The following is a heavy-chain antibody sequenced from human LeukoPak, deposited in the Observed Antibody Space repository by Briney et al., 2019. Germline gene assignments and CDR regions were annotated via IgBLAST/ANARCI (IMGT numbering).Heavy chain of an antibody. CDR2: INPNSGGT. D-gene: IGHD6-13*01. V-gene: IGHV1-2*02. CDR3: ARRLGCSSSGYYYYMDV. Sequence: ASVKVSCKASGYTFTGYYMHWVRQAPGQGLEWMGWINPNSGGTNYAQKFQGRVTMTRDTSISTAYMELSRLRSDDTAVYYCARRLGCSSSGYYYYMDVWGKGTTVTISS. J-gene: IGHJ6*03. CDR1: GYTFTGYY.